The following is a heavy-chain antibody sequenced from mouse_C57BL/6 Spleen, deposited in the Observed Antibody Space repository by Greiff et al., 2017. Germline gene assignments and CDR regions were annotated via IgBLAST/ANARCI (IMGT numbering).Heavy chain of an antibody. CDR3: ARLGTTVFDY. Sequence: QVQLQQSGAELVRPGTSVKVSCKASGYAFTNYLIEWVKQRPGQGLEWIGVINPGSGGTNYNEKFKGKATLTADKSSSTAYMQLSSLTSEDSAVYCCARLGTTVFDYWGQGTTLTVSS. V-gene: IGHV1-54*01. D-gene: IGHD1-1*01. J-gene: IGHJ2*01. CDR1: GYAFTNYL. CDR2: INPGSGGT.